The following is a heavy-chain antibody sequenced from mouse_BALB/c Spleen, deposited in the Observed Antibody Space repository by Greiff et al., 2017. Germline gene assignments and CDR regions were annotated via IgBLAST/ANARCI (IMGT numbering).Heavy chain of an antibody. D-gene: IGHD3-1*01. Sequence: EVQGVESGGGLVQPGGSRKLSCAASGFTFSSFGMHWVRQAPEKGLEWVAYISSGSSTIYYADTVKGRFTISRDNPKNTLFLQMTSLRSEDTAMYYCARSGYYVDYWGQGTTLTVSS. CDR3: ARSGYYVDY. V-gene: IGHV5-17*02. J-gene: IGHJ2*01. CDR2: ISSGSSTI. CDR1: GFTFSSFG.